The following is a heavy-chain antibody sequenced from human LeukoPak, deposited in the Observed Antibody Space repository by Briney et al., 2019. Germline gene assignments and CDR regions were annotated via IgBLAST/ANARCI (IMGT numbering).Heavy chain of an antibody. D-gene: IGHD1-26*01. V-gene: IGHV4-59*01. CDR2: IYYSGII. Sequence: SETLSLTCTVSGGSISGYYWSWIRQPPGKGLEWIGSIYYSGIINYNSSLESRVTISVDTSKDQFSLKLSSVTAADTAVYYCAREIVGASFDPWGQGTLVTVSS. J-gene: IGHJ5*02. CDR1: GGSISGYY. CDR3: AREIVGASFDP.